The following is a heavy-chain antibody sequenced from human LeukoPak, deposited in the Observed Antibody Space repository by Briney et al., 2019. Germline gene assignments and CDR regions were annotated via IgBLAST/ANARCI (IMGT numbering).Heavy chain of an antibody. CDR3: ARVGIAVAGPYFDY. J-gene: IGHJ4*02. CDR1: GFNFSSYS. CDR2: INRGSSSI. V-gene: IGHV3-48*01. D-gene: IGHD6-19*01. Sequence: PGGSLRLSCAASGFNFSSYSMNWVRQAPGKGLEWVSYINRGSSSIYYADSVKGRFTISRDDANNSLYLQMNSLRAEDTAVYYCARVGIAVAGPYFDYWGQGTLVTVSS.